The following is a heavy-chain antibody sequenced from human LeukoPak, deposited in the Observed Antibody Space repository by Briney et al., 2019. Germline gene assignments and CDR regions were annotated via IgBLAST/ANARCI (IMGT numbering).Heavy chain of an antibody. CDR2: INHSGST. D-gene: IGHD3-16*01. Sequence: SETLSLTCAVYGGSFSGYYWSWIRQPPGKGLEWIGEINHSGSTNYNPSLKSRVTISVDTSKNQSSLKLSSVTAADTAVYYCARQRFTTRAYAGNWFDPWGQGTLVTVSS. CDR3: ARQRFTTRAYAGNWFDP. V-gene: IGHV4-34*01. J-gene: IGHJ5*02. CDR1: GGSFSGYY.